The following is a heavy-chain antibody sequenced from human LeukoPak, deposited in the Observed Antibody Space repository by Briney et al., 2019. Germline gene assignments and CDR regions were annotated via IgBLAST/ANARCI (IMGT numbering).Heavy chain of an antibody. CDR1: GYTFTSYY. V-gene: IGHV1-46*01. CDR2: INPSGGST. Sequence: ASVKVSCKASGYTFTSYYMHWVRQAPGQGLEWMGIINPSGGSTSYAQKFQGRVTMTTDTSTSTAYMELRSLRSDDTAVYYCARDQGLTPYYYGMDVWGQGTTVTVSS. D-gene: IGHD6-19*01. J-gene: IGHJ6*02. CDR3: ARDQGLTPYYYGMDV.